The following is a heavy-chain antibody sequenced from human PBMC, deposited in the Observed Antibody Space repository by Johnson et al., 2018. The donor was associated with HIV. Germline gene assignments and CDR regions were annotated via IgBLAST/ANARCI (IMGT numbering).Heavy chain of an antibody. CDR2: INSDGSSP. V-gene: IGHV3-74*02. J-gene: IGHJ3*02. D-gene: IGHD2-15*01. Sequence: VQLVESGGVVVQPGGSLRFSCAASGFSFDDDAMHWVRQPPGKGLVWVSRINSDGSSPSYADSVKGRFTISRDNAKNTLYLQMNSLRAEDTAVYYCARSVGYCSGGSCSPDAFDIWGQGTMV. CDR3: ARSVGYCSGGSCSPDAFDI. CDR1: GFSFDDDA.